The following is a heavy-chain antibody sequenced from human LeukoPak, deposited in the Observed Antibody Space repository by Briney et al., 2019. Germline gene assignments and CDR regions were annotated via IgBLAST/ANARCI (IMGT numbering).Heavy chain of an antibody. J-gene: IGHJ4*02. CDR3: AREGDIVVPSYTDY. Sequence: PRASVKVSCKASGYTFTSYGIGWVRQAPGQGLEWMGWISAYNGNTNYAQKLQGRVTMTTDTSTSTAYMELRSLRSDDTAVYYCAREGDIVVPSYTDYWGQGTLVTVSS. V-gene: IGHV1-18*01. D-gene: IGHD2-2*01. CDR1: GYTFTSYG. CDR2: ISAYNGNT.